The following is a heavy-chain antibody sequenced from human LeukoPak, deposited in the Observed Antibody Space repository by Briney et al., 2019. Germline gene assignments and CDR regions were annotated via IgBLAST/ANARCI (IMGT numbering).Heavy chain of an antibody. D-gene: IGHD6-19*01. V-gene: IGHV3-11*04. CDR1: GFTFSDYY. Sequence: GGSLRLSCAASGFTFSDYYMSWIRQAPGKGLEWVSYISSSGSTIYYADSVKGRFTISRDNSKNTLYLQMNSLRAEDTAVYYCAKDPSGWSYYFDYWGQGTLVTVSS. CDR2: ISSSGSTI. CDR3: AKDPSGWSYYFDY. J-gene: IGHJ4*02.